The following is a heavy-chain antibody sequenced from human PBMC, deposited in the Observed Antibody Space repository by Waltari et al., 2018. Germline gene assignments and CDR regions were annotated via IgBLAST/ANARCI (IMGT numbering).Heavy chain of an antibody. D-gene: IGHD6-19*01. CDR1: GFTFSSYG. CDR2: ISYDGSNK. CDR3: AKGWEQWPLLVDY. Sequence: QVQLVESGGGVVQPGRSLRLSCAASGFTFSSYGMHWVRQAPGKGLEWVAVISYDGSNKYYADSVKGRFTISRDNSKNTLYLQMNSLRAEDTAVYYCAKGWEQWPLLVDYWGQGTLVIVSS. J-gene: IGHJ4*02. V-gene: IGHV3-30*18.